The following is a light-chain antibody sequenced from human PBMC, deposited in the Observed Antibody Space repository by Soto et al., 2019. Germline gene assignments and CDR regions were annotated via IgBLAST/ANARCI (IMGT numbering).Light chain of an antibody. CDR1: SSDVGRYNL. CDR2: EGT. CDR3: CSYASSSTRV. V-gene: IGLV2-23*01. Sequence: QSALTQPASVSGSPGQSITISCTGSSSDVGRYNLVSWYRHHPGKAPKLMIYEGTKRPSGVSNRFSGSKSGNTASLTISGLQAEDEADYFCCSYASSSTRVFGTGTKLTVL. J-gene: IGLJ1*01.